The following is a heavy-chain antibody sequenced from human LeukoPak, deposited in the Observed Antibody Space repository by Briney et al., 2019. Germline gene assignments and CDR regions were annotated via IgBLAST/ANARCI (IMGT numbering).Heavy chain of an antibody. V-gene: IGHV1-69*01. CDR1: GGTFSSYA. CDR2: ISPIFGTA. Sequence: ASVKVSCKASGGTFSSYAISWVRQAPGQGLEWMGGISPIFGTANYAQKFQGRVTITADESTSTAYMELSSLRSDDTAVYYCARHPSPNDAFDIWGQGTMVTASS. J-gene: IGHJ3*02. CDR3: ARHPSPNDAFDI.